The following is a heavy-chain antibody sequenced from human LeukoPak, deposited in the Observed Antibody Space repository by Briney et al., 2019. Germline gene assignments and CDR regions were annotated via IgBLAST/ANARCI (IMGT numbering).Heavy chain of an antibody. V-gene: IGHV3-23*01. CDR1: GFTFNSFA. D-gene: IGHD5-24*01. J-gene: IGHJ4*02. CDR3: AKGGWLEY. CDR2: ISGSGGNT. Sequence: GGSLRLSCAASGFTFNSFAMSWVRQAPGKGLEWVSGISGSGGNTYYADSAKGRFTISRDDSKNTLYLQMNSLRAEDTAVYYCAKGGWLEYWGQGTLVTVSS.